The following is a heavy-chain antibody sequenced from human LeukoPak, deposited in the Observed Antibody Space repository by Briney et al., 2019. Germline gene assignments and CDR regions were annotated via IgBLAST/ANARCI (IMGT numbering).Heavy chain of an antibody. J-gene: IGHJ4*02. CDR2: IIPIFGTA. CDR1: GGTFSSYA. V-gene: IGHV1-69*06. D-gene: IGHD3-10*01. CDR3: ARHTIPGGLQYYFDY. Sequence: ASVKVSCKASGGTFSSYAISWVRQAPGQGLEWMGGIIPIFGTANYAQKFQGRVMITADKSTSTAYMELSSLRSEGTAVYYCARHTIPGGLQYYFDYWGQGTLVTVSS.